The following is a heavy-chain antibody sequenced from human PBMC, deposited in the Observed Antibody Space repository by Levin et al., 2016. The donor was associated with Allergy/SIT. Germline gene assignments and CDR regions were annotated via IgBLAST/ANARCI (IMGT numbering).Heavy chain of an antibody. Sequence: WVRQAPGQGLEWMGWINPNSGGTNYAQKFQGWVTMTRDTSISTAYMELSRLRSDDTAVYYCARRGSQTDYYYGMDVWGKGTTVTVSS. CDR3: ARRGSQTDYYYGMDV. CDR2: INPNSGGT. J-gene: IGHJ6*04. V-gene: IGHV1-2*04. D-gene: IGHD3-10*01.